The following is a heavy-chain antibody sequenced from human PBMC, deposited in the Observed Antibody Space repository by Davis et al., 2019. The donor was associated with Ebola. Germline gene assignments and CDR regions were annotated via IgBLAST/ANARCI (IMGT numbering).Heavy chain of an antibody. CDR1: GYTFTSYG. J-gene: IGHJ5*02. D-gene: IGHD2-15*01. CDR2: MNPNSGNT. V-gene: IGHV1-8*02. CDR3: ARSEKVVVAAWWFDP. Sequence: ASVKVSCKASGYTFTSYGISWVRQAPGQGLEWMGWMNPNSGNTGYAQKFQGRVTMTRNTSISTAYMELSSLRSEDTAVYYCARSEKVVVAAWWFDPWGQGTLVTVSS.